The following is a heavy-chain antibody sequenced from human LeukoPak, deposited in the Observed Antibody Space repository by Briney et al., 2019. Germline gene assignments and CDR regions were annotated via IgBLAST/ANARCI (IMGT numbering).Heavy chain of an antibody. CDR1: GFTFNSYA. Sequence: GGSLRLSCAASGFTSGFTFNSYAMRWVRQAPGKGLEWVSTISGSDGSTHYADSVKGRLTVSRDNSKNTLSLQMNSLRAEDTAVYYCAKTSVAGTRYNYYAMDVWGQGTTVTVSS. CDR3: AKTSVAGTRYNYYAMDV. D-gene: IGHD6-13*01. J-gene: IGHJ6*02. CDR2: ISGSDGST. V-gene: IGHV3-23*01.